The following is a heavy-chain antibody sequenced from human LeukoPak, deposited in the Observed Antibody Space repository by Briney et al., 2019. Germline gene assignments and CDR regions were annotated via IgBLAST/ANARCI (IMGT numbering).Heavy chain of an antibody. J-gene: IGHJ4*02. V-gene: IGHV3-23*01. CDR2: ISGSGGST. Sequence: GGSLRLSCAASGFTFSSYAMSWVRLAPGKGLEWVSAISGSGGSTYYADSVKGRFTISRDNSKNTLYLQMNSLRAEDTAVYYCAKDVDSAMVTFDYWGQRTLVTVSS. CDR3: AKDVDSAMVTFDY. D-gene: IGHD5-18*01. CDR1: GFTFSSYA.